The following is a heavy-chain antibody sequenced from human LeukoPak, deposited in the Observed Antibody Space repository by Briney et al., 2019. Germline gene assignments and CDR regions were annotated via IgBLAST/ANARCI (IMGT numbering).Heavy chain of an antibody. CDR2: ISAFNGNT. CDR3: ARSPPSTGCNRFDT. CDR1: GYMFNIYG. J-gene: IGHJ4*02. V-gene: IGHV1-18*01. Sequence: ASVKDSCKASGYMFNIYGISWVRQAPGQGLEWMGWISAFNGNTNYARNFQDRVTMTTDTSTSTAYMELTSLSSDDTAVYYCARSPPSTGCNRFDTRGQGSLATVSS. D-gene: IGHD5-24*01.